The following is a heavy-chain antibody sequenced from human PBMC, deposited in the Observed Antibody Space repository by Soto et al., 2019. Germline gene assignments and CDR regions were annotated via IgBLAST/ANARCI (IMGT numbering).Heavy chain of an antibody. Sequence: SVKVSCKASGGTFSSYAISWVRQAPGQGLEWMGGIIPIFGTANYAQKFQGRVTITADESTSTAYMELSSLRSENTAVYYCARDKNRRVEYQLLSTNNWFDPWGQGTLVTVSS. CDR2: IIPIFGTA. CDR3: ARDKNRRVEYQLLSTNNWFDP. D-gene: IGHD2-2*01. CDR1: GGTFSSYA. V-gene: IGHV1-69*13. J-gene: IGHJ5*02.